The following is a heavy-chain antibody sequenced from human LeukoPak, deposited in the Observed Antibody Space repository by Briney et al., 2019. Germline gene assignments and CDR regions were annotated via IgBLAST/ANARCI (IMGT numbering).Heavy chain of an antibody. CDR3: ARPSDNDYSNYRLHDAFDI. V-gene: IGHV5-51*01. CDR1: GYSFTSYW. D-gene: IGHD4-11*01. CDR2: IYPGDYDT. Sequence: GESLKTSCKGSGYSFTSYWIGWVRQMPGKGLEWMGIIYPGDYDTRYSPSFQGQVTISADKSISTAYVQWSSLKASDTAMYYCARPSDNDYSNYRLHDAFDIWGQGTMVTVSS. J-gene: IGHJ3*02.